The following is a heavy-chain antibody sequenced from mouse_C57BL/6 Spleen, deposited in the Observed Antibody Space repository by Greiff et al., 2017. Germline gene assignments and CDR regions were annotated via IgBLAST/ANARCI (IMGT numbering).Heavy chain of an antibody. V-gene: IGHV5-17*01. CDR3: ARDGTGSSYSYYAMEY. D-gene: IGHD1-1*01. CDR1: GFTFSDYG. Sequence: EVKLVESGGGLVKPGGSLKLSCAASGFTFSDYGMHWVRQAPEKGLEWVAYISSGSSTIYYADTVKGRFTISRDNAKNTLFLQIACLRSEGTTMYYCARDGTGSSYSYYAMEYWGQGTSVTVSS. CDR2: ISSGSSTI. J-gene: IGHJ4*01.